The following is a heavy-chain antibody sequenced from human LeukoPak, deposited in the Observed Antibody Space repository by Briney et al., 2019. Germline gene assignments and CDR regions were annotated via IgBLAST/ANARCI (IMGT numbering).Heavy chain of an antibody. J-gene: IGHJ4*02. D-gene: IGHD5-24*01. CDR3: ARDGAEMATINRFDY. V-gene: IGHV4-59*12. CDR2: IYYSGST. Sequence: SETLSLTCTVSGGSISSYYWSWIRQPPGKGLEWIGYIYYSGSTNYNPSLKSRVTISVDTSKNQFSLKLSSVTAADTAVYYCARDGAEMATINRFDYWGQGTLVTVSS. CDR1: GGSISSYY.